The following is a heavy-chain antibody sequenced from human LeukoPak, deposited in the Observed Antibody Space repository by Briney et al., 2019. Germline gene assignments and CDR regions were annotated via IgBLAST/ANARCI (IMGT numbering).Heavy chain of an antibody. J-gene: IGHJ4*02. V-gene: IGHV3-73*01. Sequence: PGGSLRLSCAASGFTFSGSAMHWVRQASGKGLEWVGRIRNKANNYATTYTASVKGRFTISRDDSKNTAYLQMNSLKTEDTAMYYCTRQEDIVGATRDFDYWGQGTLVTVSS. D-gene: IGHD1-26*01. CDR3: TRQEDIVGATRDFDY. CDR1: GFTFSGSA. CDR2: IRNKANNYAT.